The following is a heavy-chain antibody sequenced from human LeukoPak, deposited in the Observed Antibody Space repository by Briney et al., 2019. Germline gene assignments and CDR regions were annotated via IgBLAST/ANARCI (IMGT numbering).Heavy chain of an antibody. J-gene: IGHJ4*02. Sequence: ASETLSLTCAVYGGSFSGYYWSWIRQPPGKGLEWIRENNHRRSTNYNPSLKSRVTISVDTSKNQVSLKLGSVTAADTAVYYCARKNYDILTGYYEGVDYWGQGTLVTVSS. CDR3: ARKNYDILTGYYEGVDY. V-gene: IGHV4-34*01. CDR2: NNHRRST. CDR1: GGSFSGYY. D-gene: IGHD3-9*01.